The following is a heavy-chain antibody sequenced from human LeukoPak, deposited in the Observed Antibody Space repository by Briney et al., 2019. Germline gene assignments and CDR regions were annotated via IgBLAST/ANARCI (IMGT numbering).Heavy chain of an antibody. D-gene: IGHD3-22*01. CDR3: ARVNYYDSSGYYAYYYYMDV. Sequence: SETLSLTCTVSGGSISSYYWSWIRQPAGKGLEWIGRIHTSGSTNYNPSLKSRVTISVDKSKNQFSLKLSSVTAADTAVYYCARVNYYDSSGYYAYYYYMDVWGKGTTVTVSS. J-gene: IGHJ6*03. CDR2: IHTSGST. CDR1: GGSISSYY. V-gene: IGHV4-4*07.